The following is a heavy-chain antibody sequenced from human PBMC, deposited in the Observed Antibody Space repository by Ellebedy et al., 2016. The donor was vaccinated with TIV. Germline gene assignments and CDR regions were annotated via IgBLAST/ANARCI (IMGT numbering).Heavy chain of an antibody. CDR2: ISHDESNK. D-gene: IGHD3-3*01. V-gene: IGHV3-30-3*01. Sequence: GESLKISXAASGFTFSTYAIHWVRQAPGRGLECVALISHDESNKNYADSVKGRFTISRDNSKSTLFLQMNSLRDEDTAVYYCARDAFGSIDYWGQGTLVTVSS. J-gene: IGHJ4*02. CDR1: GFTFSTYA. CDR3: ARDAFGSIDY.